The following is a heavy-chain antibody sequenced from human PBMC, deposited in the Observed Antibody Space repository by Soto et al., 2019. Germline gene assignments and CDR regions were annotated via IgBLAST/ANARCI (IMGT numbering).Heavy chain of an antibody. CDR3: AKVGDRRVLMVYASIDY. CDR1: GFTFSSYG. D-gene: IGHD2-8*01. V-gene: IGHV3-30*18. Sequence: QVQLVESGGGVVQPGRSLRLSCAASGFTFSSYGMHWVRQAPGKGLEWVAVISYDGSNKYYADSVKGRFTISRDNSKNSLYLQMNSLRAADTAVYYCAKVGDRRVLMVYASIDYWGQGTLVTVSS. J-gene: IGHJ4*02. CDR2: ISYDGSNK.